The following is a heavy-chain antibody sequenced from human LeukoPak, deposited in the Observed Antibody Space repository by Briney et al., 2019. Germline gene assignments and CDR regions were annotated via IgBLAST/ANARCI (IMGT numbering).Heavy chain of an antibody. CDR2: IYSGGST. D-gene: IGHD1-26*01. CDR1: GFTVRSNY. V-gene: IGHV3-66*02. J-gene: IGHJ4*02. CDR3: ARDEWELLRAY. Sequence: GGSLRLSCAASGFTVRSNYMSWVRQAPGKGLEWVSIIYSGGSTYYADSVKGRFTISRNNSKNTLYLQMNSLRVEDTAVYYCARDEWELLRAYWGQGTLVTVSS.